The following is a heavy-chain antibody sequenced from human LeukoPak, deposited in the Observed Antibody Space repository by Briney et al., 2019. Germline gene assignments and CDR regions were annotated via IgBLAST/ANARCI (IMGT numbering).Heavy chain of an antibody. CDR3: ARGWLAETTVVTPYNY. CDR1: GGTFSSYD. V-gene: IGHV1-69*13. CDR2: ITPMFGTA. Sequence: SVKVSCKASGGTFSSYDISWVRQAPGQGLEWMGVITPMFGTANYAQKFQGRVTITAVESMSTAYMELSSLRSEDTAVYYCARGWLAETTVVTPYNYWGQGTLVTVSS. J-gene: IGHJ4*02. D-gene: IGHD4-23*01.